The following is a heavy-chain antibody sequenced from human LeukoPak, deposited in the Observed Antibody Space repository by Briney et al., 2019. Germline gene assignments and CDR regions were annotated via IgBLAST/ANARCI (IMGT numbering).Heavy chain of an antibody. V-gene: IGHV4-39*07. J-gene: IGHJ4*02. D-gene: IGHD6-19*01. CDR2: IYYSGST. Sequence: PSETLSLTCTVSGGSISSSSYYWGWIRQPPGKGLEWIGSIYYSGSTYYNPSLKSRVTISVDTSKNQFSLKLSSVTAADTAVYYCARESPYSSGWSAAGVNPFDYWGQGTLVTVSS. CDR1: GGSISSSSYY. CDR3: ARESPYSSGWSAAGVNPFDY.